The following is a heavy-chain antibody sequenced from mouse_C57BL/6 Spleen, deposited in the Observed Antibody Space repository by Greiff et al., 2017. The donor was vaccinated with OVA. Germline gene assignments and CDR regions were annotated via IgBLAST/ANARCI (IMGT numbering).Heavy chain of an antibody. Sequence: QVQLQQPGAELVKPGASVKMSCKASGYTFTSYWITWVKPRPGQGLEWIGDIYPGSGSTNYNEKFKSKATLTVDTSSSTAYMQLSSRTSEDSAVYYCARDYGSSRDYWGQGTTLTVSS. CDR2: IYPGSGST. CDR3: ARDYGSSRDY. CDR1: GYTFTSYW. J-gene: IGHJ2*01. V-gene: IGHV1-55*01. D-gene: IGHD1-1*01.